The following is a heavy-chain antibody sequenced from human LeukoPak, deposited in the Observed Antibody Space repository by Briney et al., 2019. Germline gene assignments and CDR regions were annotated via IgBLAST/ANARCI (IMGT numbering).Heavy chain of an antibody. CDR3: ARASLTVTPYYYYYMDV. CDR2: ISYDGSNK. J-gene: IGHJ6*03. V-gene: IGHV3-30*01. D-gene: IGHD4-11*01. CDR1: GFTFSSYA. Sequence: GGSLRLSCAASGFTFSSYAMHWVRQALGKGLEWVAVISYDGSNKYYADSVKGRFTISRDNSKNTLYLQMNSLRAEDTAVYYCARASLTVTPYYYYYMDVWGKGTTVTVSS.